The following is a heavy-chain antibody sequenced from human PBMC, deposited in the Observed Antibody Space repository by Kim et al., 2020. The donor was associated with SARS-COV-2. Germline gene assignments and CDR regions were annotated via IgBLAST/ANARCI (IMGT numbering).Heavy chain of an antibody. D-gene: IGHD2-2*02. V-gene: IGHV4-59*01. J-gene: IGHJ3*02. CDR3: ARNYCSSTSCYMPDYAFDI. Sequence: SRVTISVDTSKNQFSLKLSSVTAADTAVYYCARNYCSSTSCYMPDYAFDIWGQGTMVTVSS.